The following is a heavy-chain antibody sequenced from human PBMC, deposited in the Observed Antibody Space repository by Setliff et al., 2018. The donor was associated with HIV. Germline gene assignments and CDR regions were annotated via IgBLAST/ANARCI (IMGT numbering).Heavy chain of an antibody. J-gene: IGHJ5*02. Sequence: SETLSLTCTVSGDPIFIGGYYWSWIRQHPGGGLEWIGYIYHTGKTYYNPSLQSRIIMSLDMSQNQFSLKLSSVTAADTAVYYCAKEGNSADNWLDPWGPGTLVTVSS. V-gene: IGHV4-31*03. CDR2: IYHTGKT. D-gene: IGHD1-26*01. CDR1: GDPIFIGGYY. CDR3: AKEGNSADNWLDP.